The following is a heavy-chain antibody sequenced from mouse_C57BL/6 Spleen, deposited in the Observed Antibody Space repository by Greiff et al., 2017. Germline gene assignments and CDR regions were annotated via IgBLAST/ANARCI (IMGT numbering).Heavy chain of an antibody. D-gene: IGHD2-4*01. Sequence: EVQLQQSGPELVKPGASVKIPCKASGYTFTDYNMDWVKQSHGKSLEWIGDINPNNGGTIYNQKFKGKATLTVDKSSSTAYMELRSLTSEDTAVYYCARFDYDEGRYYFDYWGQGTTLTVSS. CDR3: ARFDYDEGRYYFDY. CDR1: GYTFTDYN. V-gene: IGHV1-18*01. J-gene: IGHJ2*01. CDR2: INPNNGGT.